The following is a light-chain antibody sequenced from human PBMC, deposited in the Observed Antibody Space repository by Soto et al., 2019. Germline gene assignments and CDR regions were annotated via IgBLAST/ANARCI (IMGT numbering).Light chain of an antibody. Sequence: QSALTQPPSVSGSPGQSVTVSCTGTSSDVGSDNRVSWYQQPPGTAPKLMIYEVSNRPSGVPDRFSGSKSGNTASLTISGLQPEDEADYYCNSYTSSNTYVFGTGTKVTVL. CDR3: NSYTSSNTYV. CDR2: EVS. J-gene: IGLJ1*01. CDR1: SSDVGSDNR. V-gene: IGLV2-18*02.